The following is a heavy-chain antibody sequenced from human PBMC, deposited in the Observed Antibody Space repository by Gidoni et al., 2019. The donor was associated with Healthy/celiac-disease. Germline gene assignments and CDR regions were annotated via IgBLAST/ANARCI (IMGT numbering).Heavy chain of an antibody. CDR3: ARSGYCSSTSCSFFDY. Sequence: QVQLQESGPGLVKPSQTLSLTCTVSGGSLSSGSYYWSWIRQPAGKGLEWIGRIYTSGSTNYNPSLKSRVTISVDTSKNQFSLKLSSVTAADTAVYYCARSGYCSSTSCSFFDYWGQGTLVTVSS. D-gene: IGHD2-2*01. CDR1: GGSLSSGSYY. V-gene: IGHV4-61*02. CDR2: IYTSGST. J-gene: IGHJ4*02.